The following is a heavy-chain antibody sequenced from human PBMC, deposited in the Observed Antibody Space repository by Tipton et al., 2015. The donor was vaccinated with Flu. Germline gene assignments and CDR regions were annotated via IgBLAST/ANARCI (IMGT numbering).Heavy chain of an antibody. V-gene: IGHV4-31*03. CDR2: IYYSGST. CDR1: GGSISSGGYY. D-gene: IGHD2-2*01. J-gene: IGHJ6*02. CDR3: ARDNVFGHCSSTSCSKYGMDV. Sequence: TLSLTCTVSGGSISSGGYYWSWIRQHPGKGLEWIGYIYYSGSTYYNPSLKSRDTISVDTSKSQFSLKLSSVTAADTAVYYCARDNVFGHCSSTSCSKYGMDVWGQGTTVTVSS.